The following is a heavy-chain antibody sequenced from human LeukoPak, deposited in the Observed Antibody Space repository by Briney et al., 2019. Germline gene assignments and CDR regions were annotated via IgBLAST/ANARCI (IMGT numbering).Heavy chain of an antibody. Sequence: GGSLRLSCAASGFTLNNYWMNWVRQAPGKELEWVANIWEDGSQKYYVDSVKGRFTISRDNAKNSLYLQMNSLGAEDTAVYYCARGDSSSKIDYWGQGTLVTVSS. V-gene: IGHV3-7*01. CDR1: GFTLNNYW. D-gene: IGHD6-6*01. CDR2: IWEDGSQK. CDR3: ARGDSSSKIDY. J-gene: IGHJ4*02.